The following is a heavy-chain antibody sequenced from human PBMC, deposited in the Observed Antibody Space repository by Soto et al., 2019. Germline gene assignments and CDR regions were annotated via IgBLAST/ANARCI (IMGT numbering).Heavy chain of an antibody. Sequence: PSETLSLTCTVSGGSISSSSFHWGWIRQPPGKGLEWIGSIYYSGSTYYSPSLKSRVTISVDTSKNQFSLKLSSVTAADTAVYYCARRYGSAIDYWGQGTLVTVSS. D-gene: IGHD1-26*01. CDR2: IYYSGST. CDR1: GGSISSSSFH. CDR3: ARRYGSAIDY. J-gene: IGHJ4*02. V-gene: IGHV4-39*01.